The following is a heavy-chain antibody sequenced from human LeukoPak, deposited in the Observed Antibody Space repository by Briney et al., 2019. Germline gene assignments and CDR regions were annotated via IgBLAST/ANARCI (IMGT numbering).Heavy chain of an antibody. V-gene: IGHV4-31*03. CDR1: GGSISSGGYY. Sequence: SQTLSLTCTVSGGSISSGGYYWSWIRQHPGKGLEWIGYIYYSGSTYYNPSLKSRVTISVDTSKNQFSLKLTSVTAADTAVYYCARHEHGGFDYWGQGTLVTVSS. J-gene: IGHJ4*02. D-gene: IGHD1/OR15-1a*01. CDR3: ARHEHGGFDY. CDR2: IYYSGST.